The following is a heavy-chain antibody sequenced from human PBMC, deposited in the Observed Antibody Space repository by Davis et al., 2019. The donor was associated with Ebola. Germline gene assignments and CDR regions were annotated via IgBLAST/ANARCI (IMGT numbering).Heavy chain of an antibody. D-gene: IGHD3-10*01. Sequence: HTGGSLRLSCAAPGSTPSSYWMHWVRQAPGKGLVWVARMNEAGTTTSYAGSVKGRFTIFRDIARNTLYLQMNNLGADDTAIYYCAKDFGGHSDFWGQGTLVTVSS. CDR1: GSTPSSYW. J-gene: IGHJ4*02. CDR3: AKDFGGHSDF. V-gene: IGHV3-74*01. CDR2: MNEAGTTT.